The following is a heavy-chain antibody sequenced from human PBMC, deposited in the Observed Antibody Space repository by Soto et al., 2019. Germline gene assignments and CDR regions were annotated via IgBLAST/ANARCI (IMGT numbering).Heavy chain of an antibody. D-gene: IGHD3-22*01. Sequence: XETLWLPFSVDGWSFSGYYWSWIRQPPGKGLEWIGEINHSGSTNYNPSLKSRVTISVDTSKNQFSLKLSSVTAADTAVYYWARVSTMIVAQRFDSWGQGPRVTVP. J-gene: IGHJ4*02. V-gene: IGHV4-34*01. CDR1: GWSFSGYY. CDR2: INHSGST. CDR3: ARVSTMIVAQRFDS.